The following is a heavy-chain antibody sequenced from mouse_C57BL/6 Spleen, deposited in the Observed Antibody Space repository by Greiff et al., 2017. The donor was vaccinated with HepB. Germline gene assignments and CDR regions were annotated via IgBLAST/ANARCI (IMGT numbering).Heavy chain of an antibody. D-gene: IGHD4-1*01. J-gene: IGHJ2*01. Sequence: LQESGAELVRPGASVTLSCKASGYTFTDYEMHWVKQTPVHGLEWIGAIDPETGGTAYNQKFKGKAILTADKSSSTAYMELRSLTSEDSAVYYCTRERETGTHFDYWGQGTTLTVSS. CDR3: TRERETGTHFDY. V-gene: IGHV1-15*01. CDR1: GYTFTDYE. CDR2: IDPETGGT.